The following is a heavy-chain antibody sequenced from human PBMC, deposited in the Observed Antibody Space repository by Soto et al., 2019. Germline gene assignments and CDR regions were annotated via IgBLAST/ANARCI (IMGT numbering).Heavy chain of an antibody. CDR2: IYSGGST. V-gene: IGHV3-53*05. D-gene: IGHD6-19*01. CDR1: GFTVSSNY. J-gene: IGHJ6*02. CDR3: ARAHAIAVAVPIRSDVDV. Sequence: PGGSLRLSCAASGFTVSSNYMSWVRQAPGKGLELVSVIYSGGSTYYADSVKGRFTISRDTSKRTLYLQMNSLRSEDTAVYYCARAHAIAVAVPIRSDVDVWGQGTTVTVSS.